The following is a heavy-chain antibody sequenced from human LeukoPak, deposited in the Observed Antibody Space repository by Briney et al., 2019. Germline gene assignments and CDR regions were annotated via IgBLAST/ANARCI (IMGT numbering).Heavy chain of an antibody. Sequence: GGSLRLSCAASGFSVLSNYMNWVRQSPGKGLELVSVIYRGGSTYYPDSVKGRFTISRDSSTNTLHLEMNSLRAEDTAVYYCARGWIQLWSWGQGTLVTVSS. J-gene: IGHJ4*02. V-gene: IGHV3-53*01. CDR1: GFSVLSNY. D-gene: IGHD5-18*01. CDR2: IYRGGST. CDR3: ARGWIQLWS.